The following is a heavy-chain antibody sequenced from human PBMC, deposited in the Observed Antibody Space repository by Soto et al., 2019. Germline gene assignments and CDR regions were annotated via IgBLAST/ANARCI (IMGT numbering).Heavy chain of an antibody. CDR1: GYSFTNYW. D-gene: IGHD2-15*01. V-gene: IGHV5-51*01. CDR2: IYPADSNI. J-gene: IGHJ6*02. Sequence: PGASLKISCKGSGYSFTNYWIGWVRQMPGKGLEWMGIIYPADSNIRYSPSFQGQVSISADKSISTAYLHWSSLKASDTAMYYCARLEGLLPSTQYCYYYMDVCGQGTKVTVAS. CDR3: ARLEGLLPSTQYCYYYMDV.